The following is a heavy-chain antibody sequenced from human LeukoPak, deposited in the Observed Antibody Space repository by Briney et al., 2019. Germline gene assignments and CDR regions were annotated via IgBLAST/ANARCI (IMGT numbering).Heavy chain of an antibody. J-gene: IGHJ4*02. D-gene: IGHD5-18*01. CDR1: GYTFTTYY. Sequence: GASVKVSCKASGYTFTTYYMHWVRQAPGQGLEWMGIINPSGGSTSYAQKFQGRVTMTRDTSTSTVYMVLSSLRSDDTAVYYCARGLRDYFDYWGQGTLVTVSS. V-gene: IGHV1-46*01. CDR3: ARGLRDYFDY. CDR2: INPSGGST.